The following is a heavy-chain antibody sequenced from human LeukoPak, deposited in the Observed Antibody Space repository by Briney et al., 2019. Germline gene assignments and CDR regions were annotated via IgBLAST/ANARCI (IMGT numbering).Heavy chain of an antibody. CDR3: ASHHFSYCSSTSCYHHYFDY. CDR2: IYHSGST. CDR1: GYSISSGYY. D-gene: IGHD2-2*01. V-gene: IGHV4-38-2*01. J-gene: IGHJ4*02. Sequence: PSETLSLTCAVSGYSISSGYYWGWIRQPPGKGLEWIGSIYHSGSTYYNPSLKSRVTISVDTSKNQFSLKLSSVTAADTAVYYCASHHFSYCSSTSCYHHYFDYWGQGTLVTVSS.